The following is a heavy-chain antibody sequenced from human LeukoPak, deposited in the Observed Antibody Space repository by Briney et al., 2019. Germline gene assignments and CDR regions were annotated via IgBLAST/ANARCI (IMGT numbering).Heavy chain of an antibody. CDR2: ISSSSSYI. D-gene: IGHD5/OR15-5a*01. J-gene: IGHJ4*02. Sequence: GGSLRLSCAASGFTVSSYSMNWVRQAPGKGLEWVSSISSSSSYIYYADSVKGRFTISRDNAKNSLYLQMNSLRAEDTAVYYCVRGDLRLPRSTPDCWGQGTLVTVSS. CDR1: GFTVSSYS. V-gene: IGHV3-21*01. CDR3: VRGDLRLPRSTPDC.